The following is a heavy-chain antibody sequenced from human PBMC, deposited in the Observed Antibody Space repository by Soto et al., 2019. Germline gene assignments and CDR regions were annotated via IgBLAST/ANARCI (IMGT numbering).Heavy chain of an antibody. V-gene: IGHV3-9*01. CDR3: AKDMFRYCSGGSCYNFDY. CDR2: ISWNSGSI. J-gene: IGHJ4*02. D-gene: IGHD2-15*01. Sequence: EVQLVESGGGLVQPGRSLRLSCAASGFTFDDYAMHWVRQAPGKGLEWVSGISWNSGSIGYADSVKGRFTISRDNAKNPLYLQMNSLRAEDTALYYCAKDMFRYCSGGSCYNFDYWGQGTLVTVSS. CDR1: GFTFDDYA.